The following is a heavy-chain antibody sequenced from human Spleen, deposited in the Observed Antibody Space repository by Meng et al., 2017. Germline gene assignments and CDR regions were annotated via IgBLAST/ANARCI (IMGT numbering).Heavy chain of an antibody. D-gene: IGHD1-26*01. Sequence: QLQLQESGPGLVTPSEPLSLTCTVSGGSISSSSYYWGWIRQPPGKGLEWIGSIYYSGGTYYNPSLKSRVTISVDTSKNQFSLKLSSVTAADTAVYYCARVDSGSYYFDNWGQGTLVTVSS. V-gene: IGHV4-39*01. CDR2: IYYSGGT. J-gene: IGHJ4*02. CDR1: GGSISSSSYY. CDR3: ARVDSGSYYFDN.